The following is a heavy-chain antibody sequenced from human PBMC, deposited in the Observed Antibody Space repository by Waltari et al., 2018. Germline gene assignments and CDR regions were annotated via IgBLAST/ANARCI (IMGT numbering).Heavy chain of an antibody. V-gene: IGHV1-24*01. D-gene: IGHD3-22*01. CDR3: ATNYYDSSGYYSDAFDI. Sequence: QVQLVQSGAAVKKPGASGKVSCQASGYTPPALPMHWVRPAPGKGIEWMGGVDPEDGETIYAQKFQGRVTMTEDTSTDTAYMELSSLRSEDTAVYYCATNYYDSSGYYSDAFDIWGQGTMVTVSS. CDR1: GYTPPALP. CDR2: VDPEDGET. J-gene: IGHJ3*02.